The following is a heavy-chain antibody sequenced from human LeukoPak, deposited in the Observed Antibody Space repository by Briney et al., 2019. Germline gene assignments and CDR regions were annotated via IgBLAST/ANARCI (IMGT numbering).Heavy chain of an antibody. D-gene: IGHD2-15*01. V-gene: IGHV3-23*01. CDR2: ISPSGDRT. J-gene: IGHJ4*02. Sequence: GGSLRLSCAASGFTFGSYAMSWVRQAPGKGLEWVSFISPSGDRTSNADSVKGRFTISRDNPADTLYLQMNSLRAEDTAVYYCAKYCSGGCFRNFDYWGQGTLVTVSS. CDR1: GFTFGSYA. CDR3: AKYCSGGCFRNFDY.